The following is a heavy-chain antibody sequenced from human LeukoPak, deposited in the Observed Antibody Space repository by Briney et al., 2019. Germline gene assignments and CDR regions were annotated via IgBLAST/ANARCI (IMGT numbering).Heavy chain of an antibody. CDR1: GGSISSGGYS. CDR2: IYHSGST. J-gene: IGHJ4*02. CDR3: ARIPWGRTKCGGDCFVDY. V-gene: IGHV4-30-2*01. Sequence: MASETLSLTCTVSGGSISSGGYSWSWIRQPPGKGLEWIGYIYHSGSTYYNPSLKSRVTISVDRSKNQFSLKLSSVTAADTAVYYCARIPWGRTKCGGDCFVDYWGQGTLVTVSS. D-gene: IGHD2-21*02.